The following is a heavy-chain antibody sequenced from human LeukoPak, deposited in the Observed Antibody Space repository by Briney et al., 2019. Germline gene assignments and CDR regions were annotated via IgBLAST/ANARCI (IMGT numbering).Heavy chain of an antibody. CDR1: GDSISLSFYY. J-gene: IGHJ4*02. Sequence: SETLSLTCSVSGDSISLSFYYWGWTRQPPGKALEWIGEIYHSGSTNYNPSLKSRVTISVDKSKNQFSLKLSSVTAADTAVYYCARAGATPYYFDYWGQGTLVTVSS. V-gene: IGHV4-61*05. CDR2: IYHSGST. D-gene: IGHD1-26*01. CDR3: ARAGATPYYFDY.